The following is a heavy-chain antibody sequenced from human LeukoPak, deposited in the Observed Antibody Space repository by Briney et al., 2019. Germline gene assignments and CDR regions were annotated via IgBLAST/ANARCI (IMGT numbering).Heavy chain of an antibody. CDR2: ISYDGSNK. J-gene: IGHJ4*01. D-gene: IGHD3-9*01. Sequence: GGSLRLSCAASGFTFSSYAMHWVRQAPGKGLEWVAVISYDGSNKYYADSVKGRFTISRDNSKNTLYLQMNSLRAEDTAVYYCARAYDILTGYSNPEAYWGNVTLFTVS. CDR1: GFTFSSYA. V-gene: IGHV3-30*04. CDR3: ARAYDILTGYSNPEAY.